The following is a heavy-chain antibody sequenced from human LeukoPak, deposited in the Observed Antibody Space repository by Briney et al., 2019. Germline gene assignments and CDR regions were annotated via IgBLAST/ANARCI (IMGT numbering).Heavy chain of an antibody. V-gene: IGHV1-24*01. J-gene: IGHJ4*02. CDR1: GNSLSELS. CDR3: TTRSGDFWSGFVN. CDR2: FDPEEAKM. D-gene: IGHD3-3*01. Sequence: ASVKVSCKVSGNSLSELSIQWVRQAPGKGLECLGGFDPEEAKMVYAQNFQGRVTMTEDTSTQTAYMELSGLTSDDTAVYYGTTRSGDFWSGFVNWGQGTLVTVSS.